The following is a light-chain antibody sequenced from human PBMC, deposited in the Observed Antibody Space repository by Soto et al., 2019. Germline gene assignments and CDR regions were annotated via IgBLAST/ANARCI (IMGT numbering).Light chain of an antibody. CDR1: SSDVGSYNL. J-gene: IGLJ3*02. Sequence: QSALTEPASVAGAPGPSINISCTGTSSDVGSYNLLSWYQQHPGKAPKLMIYEGSKRPSGVSNLLSGSNSGNTASLTISGLEAEDEAEYYGYSYAGSSTWLFSGGTKLTVL. CDR3: YSYAGSSTWL. V-gene: IGLV2-23*01. CDR2: EGS.